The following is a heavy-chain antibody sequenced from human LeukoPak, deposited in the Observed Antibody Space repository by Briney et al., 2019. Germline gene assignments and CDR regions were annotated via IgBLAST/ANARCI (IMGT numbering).Heavy chain of an antibody. CDR3: AKDLGEMATHPGDY. J-gene: IGHJ4*02. CDR2: ISGSGGTT. Sequence: GGSLRLSCVASGFTFSSYSMTWVRQAPGKGLQWVSAISGSGGTTHYADSVKGRFTISRDNSKNTVYLEMNSLRAEDTAVYYCAKDLGEMATHPGDYWGQGTLVTASS. V-gene: IGHV3-23*01. CDR1: GFTFSSYS. D-gene: IGHD5-24*01.